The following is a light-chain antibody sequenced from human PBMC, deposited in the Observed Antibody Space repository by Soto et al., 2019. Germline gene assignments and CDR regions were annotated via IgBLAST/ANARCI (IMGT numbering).Light chain of an antibody. CDR2: AAS. CDR1: QSIDTH. CDR3: QQSYSTPWT. V-gene: IGKV1-39*01. J-gene: IGKJ1*01. Sequence: DIQMTQSPSSLSASVGDIVTITCRASQSIDTHLNWYQQKPGKAPKLLIYAASSLQSGVPSRFSGSGSGTDFTLTISSLQPEDFATYYCQQSYSTPWTFGQGTKVDI.